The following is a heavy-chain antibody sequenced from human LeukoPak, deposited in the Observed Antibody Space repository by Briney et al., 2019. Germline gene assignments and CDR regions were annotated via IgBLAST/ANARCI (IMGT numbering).Heavy chain of an antibody. Sequence: GGSLRLSCAASGLTFSSYAMTWVRQAPGEGLEWVSAISGIGGSTYYADSVKGRFTISRDNSKNTLYLQMNSLRAEDTAVYYCAKVPRTTVVTPYYFDYWGQGTLVTVSS. V-gene: IGHV3-23*01. D-gene: IGHD4-23*01. CDR2: ISGIGGST. CDR3: AKVPRTTVVTPYYFDY. CDR1: GLTFSSYA. J-gene: IGHJ4*02.